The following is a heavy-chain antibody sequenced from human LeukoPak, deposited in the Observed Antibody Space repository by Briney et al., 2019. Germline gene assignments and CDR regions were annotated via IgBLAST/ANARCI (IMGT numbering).Heavy chain of an antibody. D-gene: IGHD3-16*01. CDR2: ISYDGSNK. Sequence: GGSLRLSCAASGFTFSSYGMNWVRRAPGKGLEWVAVISYDGSNKYYADSVKGRFTIPRDNSKNTLYLQMNSLRAEDTAVYYCARDGFGPNLFDYWGQGTLVTVSS. CDR1: GFTFSSYG. V-gene: IGHV3-30*03. J-gene: IGHJ4*02. CDR3: ARDGFGPNLFDY.